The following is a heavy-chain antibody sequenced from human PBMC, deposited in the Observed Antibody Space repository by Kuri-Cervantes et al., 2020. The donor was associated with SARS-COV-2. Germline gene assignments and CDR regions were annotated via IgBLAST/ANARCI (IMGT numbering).Heavy chain of an antibody. CDR1: GGSLSGSY. CDR3: ARTGGSGYLGY. V-gene: IGHV4-34*01. D-gene: IGHD3-22*01. CDR2: VNHNGGA. Sequence: GSLRLSCAVYGGSLSGSYWSWIRQSPGKRLEWIGEVNHNGGANYNPSLKSRVTISVDTSKNQFSLKLSSVTAADTAVYYCARTGGSGYLGYWGQGTLVTVSS. J-gene: IGHJ4*02.